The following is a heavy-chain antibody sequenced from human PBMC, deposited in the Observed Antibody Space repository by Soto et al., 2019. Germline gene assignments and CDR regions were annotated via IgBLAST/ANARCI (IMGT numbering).Heavy chain of an antibody. CDR2: IYPGDSDT. V-gene: IGHV5-51*01. Sequence: PGESLKISCKGSGYSSTNYWIGWVRQMPGKGLEWMGIIYPGDSDTRYSPSFQGQVTISADKSISTAYLQWSSLKASDTAMYYCARHGSRGSSSQRYYYYAMDVWRQRTTVTVSS. D-gene: IGHD6-6*01. CDR1: GYSSTNYW. J-gene: IGHJ6*02. CDR3: ARHGSRGSSSQRYYYYAMDV.